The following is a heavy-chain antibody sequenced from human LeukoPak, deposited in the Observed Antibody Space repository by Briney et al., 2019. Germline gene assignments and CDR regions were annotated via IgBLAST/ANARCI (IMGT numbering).Heavy chain of an antibody. CDR1: GYSFTSYW. CDR3: ARHVLPIAAAAPFDP. Sequence: GESLKISCKGSGYSFTSYWIGWVRPMPGKGLEWMGIIYPGDSDTRYSPSFQGQVTISADKSISTAYLQWSSLKASDTAMYYCARHVLPIAAAAPFDPWGQGTLVIVSS. J-gene: IGHJ5*02. V-gene: IGHV5-51*01. CDR2: IYPGDSDT. D-gene: IGHD6-13*01.